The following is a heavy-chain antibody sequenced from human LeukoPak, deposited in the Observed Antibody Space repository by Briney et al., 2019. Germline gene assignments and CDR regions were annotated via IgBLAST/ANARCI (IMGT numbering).Heavy chain of an antibody. Sequence: GESLKISCKASGYSFTSYWFNWLRQMPGKGLQWMGIIFPSDSDTRYSPSFQGQVTMSVDKSSNTAYLQWSTVKASDTAMYYCARQTTFDVWGQGTMVTVSS. D-gene: IGHD4-11*01. CDR1: GYSFTSYW. J-gene: IGHJ3*01. CDR3: ARQTTFDV. V-gene: IGHV5-51*01. CDR2: IFPSDSDT.